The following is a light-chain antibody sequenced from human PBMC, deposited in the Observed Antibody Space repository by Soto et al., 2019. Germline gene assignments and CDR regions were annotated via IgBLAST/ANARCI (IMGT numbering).Light chain of an antibody. Sequence: DIQMTQSPSSLSASVGDRVTITCRASRNIDSYLNWYQQRPGKAPKLLIHDASSLQSGVPSRFSGSGSGTDFALTINSLQPEDFATIYCQQTYSTPWTFGQGTKVDIK. CDR1: RNIDSY. V-gene: IGKV1-39*01. J-gene: IGKJ1*01. CDR2: DAS. CDR3: QQTYSTPWT.